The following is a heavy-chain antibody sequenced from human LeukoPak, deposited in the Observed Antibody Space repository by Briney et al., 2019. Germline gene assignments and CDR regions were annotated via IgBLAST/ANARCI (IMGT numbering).Heavy chain of an antibody. CDR3: AKAPRGYSSGPSDY. CDR2: ISDSGGST. D-gene: IGHD6-19*01. J-gene: IGHJ4*02. CDR1: GFTFSSYA. Sequence: PGGSLRLSCAASGFTFSSYAMSWVRQAPGKGLEWVSAISDSGGSTYYADSVKGRFTISRDNSKNTLYLQMNSLRAEDTAVYYCAKAPRGYSSGPSDYWGQGTLVTVSS. V-gene: IGHV3-23*01.